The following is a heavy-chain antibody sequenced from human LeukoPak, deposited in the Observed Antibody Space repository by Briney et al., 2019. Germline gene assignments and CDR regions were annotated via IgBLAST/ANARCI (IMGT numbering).Heavy chain of an antibody. CDR3: ARAAAFLGAFDP. CDR1: GGSFSGYY. D-gene: IGHD3-16*01. Sequence: TSETLSLTCAVYGGSFSGYYWSWIRQPPGKGLEWIGEINHSGSTNYNPSLKSRVTISVDTSKNQFSLKLSSVTAADTAVYYRARAAAFLGAFDPWGQGTLVTVSS. J-gene: IGHJ5*02. V-gene: IGHV4-34*01. CDR2: INHSGST.